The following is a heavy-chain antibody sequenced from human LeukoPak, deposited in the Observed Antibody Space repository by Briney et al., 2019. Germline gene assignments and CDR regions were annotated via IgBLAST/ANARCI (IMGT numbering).Heavy chain of an antibody. CDR2: VNPNSGGT. CDR1: GYTFTDYY. J-gene: IGHJ4*02. Sequence: ASVKVSCKASGYTFTDYYIHWVRQAPGQGLEWMGWVNPNSGGTCYAQKFQGRVTMTRDTSINTVFMELSSLRSNDTAIYYCARERLSPGKGFDYWGQGTLVTVSS. CDR3: ARERLSPGKGFDY. V-gene: IGHV1-2*02. D-gene: IGHD4-23*01.